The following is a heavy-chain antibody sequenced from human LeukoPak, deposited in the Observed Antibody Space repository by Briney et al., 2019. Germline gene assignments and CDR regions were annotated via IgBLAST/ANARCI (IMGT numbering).Heavy chain of an antibody. CDR2: IYYSGST. Sequence: SETLSLTCTVSGGSISPYYWSWIRQPPGKGLEWIGYIYYSGSTNYNPSLKSRVTISVDTSKNQFSLKLSSVTAADTAVYYCARVSWFPGTSYYYMDVWGKGTTVTVSS. J-gene: IGHJ6*03. CDR1: GGSISPYY. D-gene: IGHD1-1*01. CDR3: ARVSWFPGTSYYYMDV. V-gene: IGHV4-59*01.